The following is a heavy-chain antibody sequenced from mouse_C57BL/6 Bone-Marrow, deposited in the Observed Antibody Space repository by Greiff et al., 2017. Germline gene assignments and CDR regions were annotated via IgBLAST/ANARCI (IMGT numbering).Heavy chain of an antibody. CDR2: IDPENGDT. CDR1: GFNIKDDY. Sequence: VQLKQSGAELVRPGASVKLSCTASGFNIKDDYMHWVKQRPEQGLEWIGWIDPENGDTEYASKFQGKATITADTSSNTAYLQLSSRTSEDTTVYYCTTGAPFTYWGQGTLVTVSA. J-gene: IGHJ3*01. V-gene: IGHV14-4*01. CDR3: TTGAPFTY.